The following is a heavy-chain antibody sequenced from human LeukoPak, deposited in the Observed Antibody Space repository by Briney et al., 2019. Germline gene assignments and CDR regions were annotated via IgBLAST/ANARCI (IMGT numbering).Heavy chain of an antibody. J-gene: IGHJ4*02. CDR3: ARGTWIQLWLIDY. Sequence: GGSLRLSCAASGFTFNNYNMNWVRQAPGKGLEWVSYISSSSGVIYYADSVKGRFTISRDNAKNSLYLQMNSLRAEDTAVYYCARGTWIQLWLIDYWGQGTLVTVSS. CDR2: ISSSSGVI. D-gene: IGHD5-18*01. CDR1: GFTFNNYN. V-gene: IGHV3-48*01.